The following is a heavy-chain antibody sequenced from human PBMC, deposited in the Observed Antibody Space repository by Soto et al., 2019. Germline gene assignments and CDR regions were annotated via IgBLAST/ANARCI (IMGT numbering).Heavy chain of an antibody. CDR3: ARDPSHWFDP. V-gene: IGHV4-30-2*06. CDR2: IFHSGTT. CDR1: CASITSDGYS. J-gene: IGHJ5*02. Sequence: SETLSLTCAVSCASITSDGYSWSWIRQSPGKGLEWIGYIFHSGTTQYNPSLRGRVTISVDRSKNQFSLRLNSVTAADAAVYYCARDPSHWFDPWGQGALVTVSS.